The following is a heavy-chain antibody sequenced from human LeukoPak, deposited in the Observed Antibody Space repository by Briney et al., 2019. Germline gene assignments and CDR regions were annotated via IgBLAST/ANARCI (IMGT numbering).Heavy chain of an antibody. D-gene: IGHD3-9*01. CDR3: AKDGLYFDGSTHIYYFDS. CDR1: GFSFGGYA. V-gene: IGHV3-23*01. CDR2: ITDNGGAT. J-gene: IGHJ4*02. Sequence: GGSLRLSCAASGFSFGGYAMTWVRQAPGKGLEWVSSITDNGGATYYLDSVKARFTISRDNSRSTLYLQMDSLTAEDTALYYCAKDGLYFDGSTHIYYFDSWGQGTLVAVSS.